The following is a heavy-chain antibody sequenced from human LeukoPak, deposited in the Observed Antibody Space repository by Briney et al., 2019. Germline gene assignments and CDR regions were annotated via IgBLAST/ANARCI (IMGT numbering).Heavy chain of an antibody. D-gene: IGHD2-15*01. CDR3: ASGDIPDF. J-gene: IGHJ4*02. CDR1: GGSISSGSYY. Sequence: SETLSLTCTVSGGSISSGSYYWSWIRQPAVKGLEWIGRIYTSGSTNYNPSLKSRVTRSRDTSKNPFSLKLSSVTAGDTDVYYCASGDIPDFWGQGTLVTVSS. V-gene: IGHV4-61*02. CDR2: IYTSGST.